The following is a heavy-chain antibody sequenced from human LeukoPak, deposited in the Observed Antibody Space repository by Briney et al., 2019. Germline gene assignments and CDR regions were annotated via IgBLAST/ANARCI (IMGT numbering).Heavy chain of an antibody. V-gene: IGHV3-48*03. CDR3: AKETTPHSSGFDAFDI. Sequence: GGSLRLSCAASGFTFNSYEMDWVRQAPGKGLEWVAYISSGGGTIYYADSVKGRFTISRDNARNSMDLQMNSLRAEDTAVYYCAKETTPHSSGFDAFDIWGQGTMVTVSS. CDR2: ISSGGGTI. D-gene: IGHD3-22*01. J-gene: IGHJ3*02. CDR1: GFTFNSYE.